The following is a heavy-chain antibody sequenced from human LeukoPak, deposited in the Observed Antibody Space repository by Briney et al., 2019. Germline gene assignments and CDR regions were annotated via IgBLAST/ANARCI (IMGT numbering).Heavy chain of an antibody. CDR1: GFSFSDAW. Sequence: GGSLRLSCAASGFSFSDAWMNWVRQAPGKGLEWVGHIRSKADGGTPDYIAPVKGRFTISRDDSKDTLYLQMNSLKTEDTAVYYCTTEYYYDNSGLFDYWGQGTLVTVSS. CDR3: TTEYYYDNSGLFDY. J-gene: IGHJ4*02. V-gene: IGHV3-15*07. D-gene: IGHD3-22*01. CDR2: IRSKADGGTP.